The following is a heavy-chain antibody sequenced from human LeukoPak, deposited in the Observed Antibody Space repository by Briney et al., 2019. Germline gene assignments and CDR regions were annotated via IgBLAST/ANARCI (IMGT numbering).Heavy chain of an antibody. D-gene: IGHD2-15*01. CDR1: GFTFDDYA. Sequence: TGGPLRLSCAASGFTFDDYAMHWVRQAPGKGLEWVSGISWNSGSIGYADSVKGRFTISRDNAKNSLYLQMNSLRAEDTALYYCAKDRTDCSGGSCYSLYYYYYMDVWGKGTTVTVSS. V-gene: IGHV3-9*01. CDR3: AKDRTDCSGGSCYSLYYYYYMDV. CDR2: ISWNSGSI. J-gene: IGHJ6*03.